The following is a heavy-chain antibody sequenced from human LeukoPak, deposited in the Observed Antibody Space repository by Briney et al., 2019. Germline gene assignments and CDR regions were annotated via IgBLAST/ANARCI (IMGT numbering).Heavy chain of an antibody. CDR1: GYTLTELS. J-gene: IGHJ4*02. CDR2: IIPIFGTA. Sequence: ASVKVSCKVSGYTLTELSMHWVRQAPGQGLEWMGGIIPIFGTANYAQKFQGRVTITADESTSTAYMELSSLRSEDTAVYYCANSPSGYSYGYLNDYWGQGTLVTVSS. D-gene: IGHD5-18*01. CDR3: ANSPSGYSYGYLNDY. V-gene: IGHV1-69*13.